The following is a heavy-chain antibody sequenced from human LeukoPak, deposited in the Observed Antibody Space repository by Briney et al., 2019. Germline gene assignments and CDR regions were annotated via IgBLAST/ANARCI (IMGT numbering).Heavy chain of an antibody. J-gene: IGHJ5*02. D-gene: IGHD5-18*01. CDR2: INHSGST. CDR1: GGSFSGYY. V-gene: IGHV4-34*01. Sequence: SETLSLTCAVYGGSFSGYYWSWIRQPPGKGVEWIGEINHSGSTNHNASLKSRVTISVDMSKNQFSLKLRSVTAADTAVYYCARGTGYANWFDPWGQGTLVTVSS. CDR3: ARGTGYANWFDP.